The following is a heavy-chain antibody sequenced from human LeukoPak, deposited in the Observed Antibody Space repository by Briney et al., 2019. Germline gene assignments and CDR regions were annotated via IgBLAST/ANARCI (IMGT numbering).Heavy chain of an antibody. CDR1: GFTFSSYS. CDR2: ISSSSSYI. J-gene: IGHJ4*02. D-gene: IGHD6-19*01. V-gene: IGHV3-21*01. Sequence: GGSLRLSCAASGFTFSSYSVNWVRQAPGKGLEWVSSISSSSSYIYYADSVRGRFTISRDNAKNSLYLQMNSLRAEDTAVYYCARPYSSGWYSSEYWGQGTLVTVSS. CDR3: ARPYSSGWYSSEY.